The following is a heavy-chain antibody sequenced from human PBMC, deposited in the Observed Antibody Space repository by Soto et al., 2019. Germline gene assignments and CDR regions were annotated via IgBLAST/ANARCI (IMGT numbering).Heavy chain of an antibody. J-gene: IGHJ6*02. CDR1: GFTFKSCA. Sequence: PGGSLRLSCAASGFTFKSCAMSWVRQAPGKGLEWVSAISYSGGTTYYADSVKGRFTISRDNSNNTLYLQMNSLRAEDTALYYCAKGRSYYYYYGVDVWGQGTTVTVSS. CDR2: ISYSGGTT. CDR3: AKGRSYYYYYGVDV. V-gene: IGHV3-23*01.